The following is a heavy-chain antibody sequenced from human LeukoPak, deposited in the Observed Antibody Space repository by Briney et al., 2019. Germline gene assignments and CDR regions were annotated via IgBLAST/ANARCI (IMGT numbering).Heavy chain of an antibody. CDR3: AKTLWFGEQAFDI. D-gene: IGHD3-10*01. CDR2: IYYSGST. V-gene: IGHV4-39*07. Sequence: SETLSLTCTVSGGSISGNSYYWGWIRQPPGKGLDWIGSIYYSGSTYYNPSLKSRVTISVDTSKNQFSLKLSSVTAADTAVYYCAKTLWFGEQAFDIWGQGTMVAVSS. J-gene: IGHJ3*02. CDR1: GGSISGNSYY.